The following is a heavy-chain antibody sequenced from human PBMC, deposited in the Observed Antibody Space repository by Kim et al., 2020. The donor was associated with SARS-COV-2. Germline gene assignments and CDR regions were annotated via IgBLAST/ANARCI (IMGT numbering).Heavy chain of an antibody. CDR1: GYTFTSYG. Sequence: ASVKVSCKASGYTFTSYGISWVRQAPGQGLEWMGWISAYNGNTNYAQKFQGRVTMTTDTSTSTAYMELRSLRSDDTAVYYCARGSTITIFGVVRDHWFDPWGQRTLVTDSS. D-gene: IGHD3-3*01. J-gene: IGHJ5*02. V-gene: IGHV1-18*04. CDR2: ISAYNGNT. CDR3: ARGSTITIFGVVRDHWFDP.